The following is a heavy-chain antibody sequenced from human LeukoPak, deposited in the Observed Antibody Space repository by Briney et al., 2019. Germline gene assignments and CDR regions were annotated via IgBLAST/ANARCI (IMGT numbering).Heavy chain of an antibody. CDR3: AKDRLGALNWLDP. CDR2: ISGNGGSI. CDR1: GFTFSNYA. J-gene: IGHJ5*02. V-gene: IGHV3-23*01. Sequence: GGSLRLSCAASGFTFSNYAMSWVRQAPGKGLEWVSAISGNGGSIYYADSVKGRFTISRDNSKNTLYLQMNSLRAEDTVVYYCAKDRLGALNWLDPWGQGTLVTVSS. D-gene: IGHD7-27*01.